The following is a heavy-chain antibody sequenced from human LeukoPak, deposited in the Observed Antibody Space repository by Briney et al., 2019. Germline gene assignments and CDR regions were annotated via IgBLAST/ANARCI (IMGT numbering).Heavy chain of an antibody. J-gene: IGHJ4*03. CDR2: IIPIFGTA. Sequence: GSSVKVSCKASGGTFSRYAISWVRQAAGQGLEWMGGIIPIFGTANYAQKFQGRVTITTDESTSTVYVGLSSLRSEDTAVYSSAREIAVAGRCSFDYWGPGTLVTVSS. CDR3: AREIAVAGRCSFDY. V-gene: IGHV1-69*05. CDR1: GGTFSRYA. D-gene: IGHD6-19*01.